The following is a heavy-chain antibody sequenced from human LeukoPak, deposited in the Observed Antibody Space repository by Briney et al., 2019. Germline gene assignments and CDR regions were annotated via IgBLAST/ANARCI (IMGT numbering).Heavy chain of an antibody. D-gene: IGHD1-26*01. J-gene: IGHJ4*02. Sequence: GESLRLSCSAPGFTFSSYSIHWVRQAPGKGLEYVSAISSNGGSTFYADSVKGRFTISRDNSKSTLYLQMSGLRAEDTAVYYCVKAKSGSYDYWGQGTLVTVSS. CDR3: VKAKSGSYDY. V-gene: IGHV3-64D*06. CDR2: ISSNGGST. CDR1: GFTFSSYS.